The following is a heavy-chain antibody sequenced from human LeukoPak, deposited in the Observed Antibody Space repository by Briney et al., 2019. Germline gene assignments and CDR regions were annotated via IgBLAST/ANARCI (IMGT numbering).Heavy chain of an antibody. V-gene: IGHV4-39*01. D-gene: IGHD3-10*02. J-gene: IGHJ5*02. CDR3: ASHSSYVSPFRS. Sequence: SETLSLTCTVSGGSTSNTSYYWGWIRQPPGKGLEWIGSIYYSGSTYYNPSLKSRVTISVDTSKNQFSLKLSSVTAADTAVYYCASHSSYVSPFRSWGRGPLVTVSP. CDR2: IYYSGST. CDR1: GGSTSNTSYY.